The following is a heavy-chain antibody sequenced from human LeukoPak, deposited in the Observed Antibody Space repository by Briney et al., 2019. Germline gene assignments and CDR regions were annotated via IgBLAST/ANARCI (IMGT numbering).Heavy chain of an antibody. V-gene: IGHV4-39*01. D-gene: IGHD3-22*01. J-gene: IGHJ3*02. CDR2: FYYSGST. CDR1: GGSISSSSYY. Sequence: PSETLSLTCTVSGGSISSSSYYWGWIRQPPGKGLEWIGSFYYSGSTYYNPSLKSRVTISVDTSKNQFSLKLSSVTAADTAVYYCARQRAYYYDSSGPSDAFDIWGQGTMVTVSS. CDR3: ARQRAYYYDSSGPSDAFDI.